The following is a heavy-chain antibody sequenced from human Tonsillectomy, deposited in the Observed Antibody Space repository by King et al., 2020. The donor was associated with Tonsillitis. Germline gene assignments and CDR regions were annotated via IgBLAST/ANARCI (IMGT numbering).Heavy chain of an antibody. J-gene: IGHJ3*02. D-gene: IGHD3-22*01. CDR1: GFTFSSYD. Sequence: VQLVESGGGLVQPGGSLRLSCAASGFTFSSYDMHWVRQATGKGLEWVSAIGTAGDTYYPGSVKGRFTISRENAKNSLYLQMNSLRAGDTAVYYCARVDSSIVAFDIWGHGTMVTVSS. CDR2: IGTAGDT. CDR3: ARVDSSIVAFDI. V-gene: IGHV3-13*04.